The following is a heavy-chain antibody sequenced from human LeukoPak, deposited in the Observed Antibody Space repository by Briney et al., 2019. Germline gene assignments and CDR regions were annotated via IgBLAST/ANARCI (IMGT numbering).Heavy chain of an antibody. Sequence: PGGSLRLSCAGSGFTFSSYAMHWVRQAPGKGLEYVSAISSNGGSTYYANSVKGRFTISRDNSKNTLYLQMGSLRAEDMAVYYCARVDGSGSYNYWGQGTLVTVSS. CDR2: ISSNGGST. D-gene: IGHD3-10*01. CDR1: GFTFSSYA. CDR3: ARVDGSGSYNY. V-gene: IGHV3-64*01. J-gene: IGHJ4*02.